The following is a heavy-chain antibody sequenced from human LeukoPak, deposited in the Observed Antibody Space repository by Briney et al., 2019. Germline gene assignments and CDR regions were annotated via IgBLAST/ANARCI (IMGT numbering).Heavy chain of an antibody. CDR3: ARPPTDYYDSSGYPPQH. D-gene: IGHD3-22*01. Sequence: ASVKVSCKPSGYTFTAYYIHWVRQAPGQGLEWMGWFNPNSGGTNYAQKFQGRVTMTRDTSISTAYMELSRLRSDDTAVYYCARPPTDYYDSSGYPPQHWGQGTLVTVSS. CDR1: GYTFTAYY. J-gene: IGHJ1*01. CDR2: FNPNSGGT. V-gene: IGHV1-2*02.